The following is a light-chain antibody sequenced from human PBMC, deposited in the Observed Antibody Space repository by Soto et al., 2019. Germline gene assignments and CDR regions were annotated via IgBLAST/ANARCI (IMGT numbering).Light chain of an antibody. CDR1: QSVSNY. J-gene: IGKJ4*01. Sequence: EIVLTQSPATLSLSPGENATLSCRASQSVSNYLAWYQQKPGQAPRLLIYDASTRATGIPARFSGSGSGTDFTLTISSLEPEDFAVYYCQQRSNWPPLTFGGGTKVEIK. V-gene: IGKV3-11*01. CDR2: DAS. CDR3: QQRSNWPPLT.